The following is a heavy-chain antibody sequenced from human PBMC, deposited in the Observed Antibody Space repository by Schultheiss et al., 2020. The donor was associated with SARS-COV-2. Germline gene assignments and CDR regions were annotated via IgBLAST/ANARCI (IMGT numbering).Heavy chain of an antibody. J-gene: IGHJ4*01. CDR1: GFTFSSYA. CDR3: ARGIAVAGTLDY. D-gene: IGHD6-19*01. Sequence: GESLKISCAASGFTFSSYAMHWVRQAPGKGLEWVAVISYDGSNKYYADSVKGRFTISRDNSKNTLYLQMNSLRAEDTAVYYCARGIAVAGTLDYWGHGTLVTVSS. V-gene: IGHV3-30*04. CDR2: ISYDGSNK.